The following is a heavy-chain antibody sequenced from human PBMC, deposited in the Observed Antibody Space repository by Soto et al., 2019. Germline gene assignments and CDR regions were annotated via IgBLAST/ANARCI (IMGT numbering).Heavy chain of an antibody. Sequence: GESLKISCKGSGYSFTSYWIGWVRQMPGKGLEWMGIIYPGDSDTRYSPSFQGQVTISADKSISTAYLQWSSLKASDTAMYYCARQASGDQQWLVGGFFRQDAFDIWGQGTMVTVSS. V-gene: IGHV5-51*01. CDR1: GYSFTSYW. CDR3: ARQASGDQQWLVGGFFRQDAFDI. CDR2: IYPGDSDT. J-gene: IGHJ3*02. D-gene: IGHD6-19*01.